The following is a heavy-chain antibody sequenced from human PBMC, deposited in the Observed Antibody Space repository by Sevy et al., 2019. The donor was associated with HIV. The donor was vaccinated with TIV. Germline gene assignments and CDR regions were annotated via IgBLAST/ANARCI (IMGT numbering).Heavy chain of an antibody. D-gene: IGHD3-22*01. CDR2: ISYDGSNK. V-gene: IGHV3-30*18. CDR3: AKDRSGYYDY. Sequence: GGSLRLSCAASGFTFSSYGMHWVRQAPGKGLEWVAVISYDGSNKYYVDSVKSRFTISRDNSKNTLYLQMNSLRAEDTAVYYCAKDRSGYYDYWGQGTLVTVSS. CDR1: GFTFSSYG. J-gene: IGHJ4*02.